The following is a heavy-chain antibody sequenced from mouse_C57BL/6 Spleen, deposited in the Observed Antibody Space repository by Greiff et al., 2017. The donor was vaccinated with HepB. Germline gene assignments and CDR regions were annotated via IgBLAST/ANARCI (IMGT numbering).Heavy chain of an antibody. CDR2: INYDGSST. V-gene: IGHV5-16*01. CDR3: ARWSSGTGDY. Sequence: EVKLVESEGGLVQPGSSMKLSCTASGFTFSDYYMAWVRQVPEKGLEWVANINYDGSSTYYLDSLKSRFIISRDNAKNILYLQMSSLKSEDTATYYGARWSSGTGDYWGKGTTLTVSS. D-gene: IGHD4-1*01. J-gene: IGHJ2*01. CDR1: GFTFSDYY.